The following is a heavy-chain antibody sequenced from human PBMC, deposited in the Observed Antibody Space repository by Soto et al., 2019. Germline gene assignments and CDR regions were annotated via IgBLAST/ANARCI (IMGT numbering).Heavy chain of an antibody. D-gene: IGHD2-15*01. CDR3: ARDAGYSSGLGGFDP. CDR2: ISAYNGNT. Sequence: ASVKVSCRASGYTFTSYGISWVRQAPGQGLEWMGWISAYNGNTNYAQKLQGRVTMTTDTSTSTAYMELRSLRSDDTAVYYCARDAGYSSGLGGFDPWGQGTLVTVSS. V-gene: IGHV1-18*04. CDR1: GYTFTSYG. J-gene: IGHJ5*02.